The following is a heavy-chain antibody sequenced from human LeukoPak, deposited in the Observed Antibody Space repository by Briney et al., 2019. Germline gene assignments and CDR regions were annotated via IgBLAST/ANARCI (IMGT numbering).Heavy chain of an antibody. Sequence: GGSLRLSCAASGFIFSDHYMHWVRQAPGKGLEWVAVISYDGSNKYYADSVKGRFTISRDNSKNTLYLQMNSLRAEDTAVYYCARGGDGYCSGGSCLYYWFDPWGQGTLVTVSS. CDR1: GFIFSDHY. V-gene: IGHV3-30-3*01. D-gene: IGHD2-15*01. CDR3: ARGGDGYCSGGSCLYYWFDP. CDR2: ISYDGSNK. J-gene: IGHJ5*02.